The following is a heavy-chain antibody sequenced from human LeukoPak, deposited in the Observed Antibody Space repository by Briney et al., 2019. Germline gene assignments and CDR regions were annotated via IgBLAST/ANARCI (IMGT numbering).Heavy chain of an antibody. CDR3: ARESRWQKGIFDY. Sequence: SETLSLTCTVSGGSISSYYWGWIRQPPRKGLEWIGYIYYSGSTNYNPSLKSRVTISVDTSKNQFSLKLSSVTAADTAVYYCARESRWQKGIFDYWGQGTLVTVSS. CDR1: GGSISSYY. V-gene: IGHV4-59*01. CDR2: IYYSGST. D-gene: IGHD4-23*01. J-gene: IGHJ4*02.